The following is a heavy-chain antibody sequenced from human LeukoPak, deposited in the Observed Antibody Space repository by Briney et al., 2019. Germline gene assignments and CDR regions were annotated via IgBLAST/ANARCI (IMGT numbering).Heavy chain of an antibody. D-gene: IGHD6-13*01. V-gene: IGHV4-31*03. CDR3: AISSAIEYYFDY. Sequence: PSETLSLTCTVSGGSISSGGYSWSWIRQHPGKGLEWIGYIYYSGSTYYNPSLKSRVTISVDTSKNQFSLKLSSVTAADTAVYYCAISSAIEYYFDYWGQGTLVTVSS. J-gene: IGHJ4*02. CDR1: GGSISSGGYS. CDR2: IYYSGST.